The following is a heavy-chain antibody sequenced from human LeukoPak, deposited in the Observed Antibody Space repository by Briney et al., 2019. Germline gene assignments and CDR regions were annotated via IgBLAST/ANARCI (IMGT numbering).Heavy chain of an antibody. CDR1: GFTFSGSA. D-gene: IGHD3-22*01. CDR2: IRSKGNTYAT. J-gene: IGHJ4*02. Sequence: GGSLRLSCAASGFTFSGSAMHWVRQASGKGLEWVGRIRSKGNTYATAYAESVKGRFTISRDDSKNTTYRQMNSRKTEDKAVTYCTRGPDYYDSSGLDYWGQGTLVTVSS. CDR3: TRGPDYYDSSGLDY. V-gene: IGHV3-73*01.